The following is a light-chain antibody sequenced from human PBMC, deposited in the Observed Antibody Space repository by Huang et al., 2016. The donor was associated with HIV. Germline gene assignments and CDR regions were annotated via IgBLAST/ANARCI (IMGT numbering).Light chain of an antibody. CDR2: GAS. V-gene: IGKV3-15*01. CDR1: QSVSSN. Sequence: EIVMTQSPATLSVSPGERATLSCRASQSVSSNLAWYQQNPGQAPWLLSYGASTRATGIPARCSGSGSGTEFTLTISSLQSEDCAVYYCQQYNNWPPWTFGQGTKVEIK. CDR3: QQYNNWPPWT. J-gene: IGKJ1*01.